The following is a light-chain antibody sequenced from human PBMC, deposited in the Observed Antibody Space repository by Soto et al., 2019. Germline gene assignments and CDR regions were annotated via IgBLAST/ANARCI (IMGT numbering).Light chain of an antibody. CDR1: QSISSW. CDR2: DAS. CDR3: QQYNSYSEA. Sequence: DIQMTQSPSTLSASVGDRVTITCRASQSISSWLAWYQQKPGKAPKLLIYDASSLESGVPSRFSGSGSGTEFTLTIGSLQPDDFANYYCQQYNSYSEAFGQGTKVDIK. J-gene: IGKJ1*01. V-gene: IGKV1-5*01.